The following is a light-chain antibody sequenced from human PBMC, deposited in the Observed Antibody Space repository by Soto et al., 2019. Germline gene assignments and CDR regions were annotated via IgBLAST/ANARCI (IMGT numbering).Light chain of an antibody. CDR2: DAS. J-gene: IGKJ1*01. Sequence: IQVTHSPSTLSASVGDRVTITCRASQSISSWLAWYQQKPGKAPKLLIYDASSLESGVPSRFSGSGSGTEFTLTISSLQPDDFATYFCQQYSDYSRTFGQGTKVDI. CDR1: QSISSW. V-gene: IGKV1-5*01. CDR3: QQYSDYSRT.